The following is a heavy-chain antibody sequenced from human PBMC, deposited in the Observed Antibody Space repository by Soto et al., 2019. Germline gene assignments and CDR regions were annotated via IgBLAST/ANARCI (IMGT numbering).Heavy chain of an antibody. V-gene: IGHV1-8*01. CDR2: MNANTGHT. J-gene: IGHJ4*02. D-gene: IGHD1-1*01. CDR3: ARKYPCGNDDFDS. Sequence: QVQLVQSGAEVKKPGASVKVSCKASGYTFTSYDINWVRLVTGQGLEWMGWMNANTGHTGYAQRFQGRVTMTRSTSVSTAYIELSSLSFEDTAVYYCARKYPCGNDDFDSWGQGTLVTVSS. CDR1: GYTFTSYD.